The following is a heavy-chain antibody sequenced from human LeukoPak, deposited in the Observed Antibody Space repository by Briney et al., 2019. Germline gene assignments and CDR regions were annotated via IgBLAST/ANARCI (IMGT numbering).Heavy chain of an antibody. D-gene: IGHD6-13*01. V-gene: IGHV3-48*04. CDR2: ISSSGSTI. J-gene: IGHJ3*02. CDR3: AQTRYSSSWYPFDAFDI. CDR1: GFTFSSYA. Sequence: PGGSLRLSCAASGFTFSSYAMSWVRQAPGKGLEWVSYISSSGSTIYYADSVKGRFTISRDNAKNSLYLQMNSLRAEDTAVYYCAQTRYSSSWYPFDAFDIWGQGTMVTVSS.